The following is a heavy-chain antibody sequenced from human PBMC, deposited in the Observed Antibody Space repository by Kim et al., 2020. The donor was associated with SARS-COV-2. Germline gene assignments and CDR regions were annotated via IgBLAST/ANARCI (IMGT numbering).Heavy chain of an antibody. D-gene: IGHD2-2*01. CDR1: GGSISSGGYY. V-gene: IGHV4-31*03. Sequence: SETLSLTCTVSGGSISSGGYYWSWIRQHPGKGLEWIGYIYYSGSTYYNPSLKSRVTISVDTSKNQFSLKLSSVTAADTAVYYCARKTPVGCSSTSCYDRRPSSLGAFDIWGQGTMVTVSS. CDR2: IYYSGST. J-gene: IGHJ3*02. CDR3: ARKTPVGCSSTSCYDRRPSSLGAFDI.